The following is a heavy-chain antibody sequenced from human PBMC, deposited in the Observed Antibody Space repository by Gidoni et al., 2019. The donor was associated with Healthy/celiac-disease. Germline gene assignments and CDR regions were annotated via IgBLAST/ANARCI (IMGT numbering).Heavy chain of an antibody. D-gene: IGHD6-13*01. Sequence: QVQLQESGPGLVKPSQTLSLTCTVSGGSISGGDYYWSWIRQPPGKGLEWIGDIHYSGSTYYNPSLKSRVTISVDTSKNQFSLKLSSVTAADTAVYYCARGLLSSSWYYFDYWGQGTLVTVSS. CDR2: IHYSGST. V-gene: IGHV4-30-4*01. J-gene: IGHJ4*02. CDR1: GGSISGGDYY. CDR3: ARGLLSSSWYYFDY.